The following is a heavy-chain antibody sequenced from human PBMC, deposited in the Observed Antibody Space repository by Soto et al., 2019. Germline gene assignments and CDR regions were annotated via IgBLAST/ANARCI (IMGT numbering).Heavy chain of an antibody. Sequence: GGSLRLSCAASGFTFSSYSMNWVRQAPGKGLEWVSYISSSGSTIYYADSVKGRFTISRDNAKNSLYLQMNSLRAEDTAVYYCARDGSNYYGSGSYYNADYYYYYGMDVWGQGTTVTVSS. CDR3: ARDGSNYYGSGSYYNADYYYYYGMDV. CDR1: GFTFSSYS. V-gene: IGHV3-48*01. D-gene: IGHD3-10*01. J-gene: IGHJ6*02. CDR2: ISSSGSTI.